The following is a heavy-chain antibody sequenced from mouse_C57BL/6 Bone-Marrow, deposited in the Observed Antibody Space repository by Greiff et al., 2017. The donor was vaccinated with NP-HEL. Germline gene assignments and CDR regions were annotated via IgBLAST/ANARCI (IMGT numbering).Heavy chain of an antibody. CDR3: ARPFYSNYDYFDY. J-gene: IGHJ2*01. Sequence: EVQLVESGGDLVKPGGSLKLSCAASGFTFSSYGMSWVRQTPDKRLEWVATISSGGSYTYYPDSVKGRFTISRDNAKNTLYLQMSSLKSEDTAMYYCARPFYSNYDYFDYWGQGTTLTVSS. CDR2: ISSGGSYT. V-gene: IGHV5-6*01. D-gene: IGHD2-5*01. CDR1: GFTFSSYG.